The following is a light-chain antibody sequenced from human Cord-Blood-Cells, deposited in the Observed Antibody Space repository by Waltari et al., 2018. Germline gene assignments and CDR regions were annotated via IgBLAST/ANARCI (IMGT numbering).Light chain of an antibody. Sequence: QSALTQPASVSGSPGPTITISCTGTSSDDGGYNYVSWYQQHPGKAPKLMIYEVSNRPSGVSKRFSGSKSGNTASLTISGLQAEDEADYYCSSYTSSSTYVFGTGTKVTVL. J-gene: IGLJ1*01. CDR2: EVS. CDR1: SSDDGGYNY. V-gene: IGLV2-14*01. CDR3: SSYTSSSTYV.